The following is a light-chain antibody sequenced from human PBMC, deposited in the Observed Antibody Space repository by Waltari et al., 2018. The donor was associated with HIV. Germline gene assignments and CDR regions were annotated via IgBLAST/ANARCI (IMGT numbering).Light chain of an antibody. CDR2: KVF. V-gene: IGKV2-30*01. J-gene: IGKJ5*01. CDR1: ESLVYSDGTTY. Sequence: DVVMTQCPHSLPVTLGQPASISCRSRESLVYSDGTTYLSWYRQRLGHSPRGLYYKVFTRDSRVPDRFSFSGSGTDFTLKISRVEAEHVGVYYCMQGTPWPPSITFGQGTRLEIK. CDR3: MQGTPWPPSIT.